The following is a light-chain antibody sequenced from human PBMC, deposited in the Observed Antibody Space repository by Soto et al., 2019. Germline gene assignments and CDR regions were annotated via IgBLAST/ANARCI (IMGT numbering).Light chain of an antibody. CDR2: GAS. CDR1: QSVSSN. Sequence: EIVMTQSAATLSVSPGERATLSCSASQSVSSNLAWYQQKPGQAPRLLIYGASTRATAVPATFSGSGSGTEFTLTISSLQSEDFAVYYCQQYNNWPRTFGQGTKVDIK. V-gene: IGKV3-15*01. J-gene: IGKJ1*01. CDR3: QQYNNWPRT.